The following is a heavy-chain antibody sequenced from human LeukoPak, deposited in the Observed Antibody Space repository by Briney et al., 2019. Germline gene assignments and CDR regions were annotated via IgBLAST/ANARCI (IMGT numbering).Heavy chain of an antibody. D-gene: IGHD3-16*01. J-gene: IGHJ5*02. CDR2: ISSSSTTI. CDR3: ARVPLGDNNWFDP. Sequence: PGGSLRLSCAASGFSFSSHSMNWVRQTPGKGLEWLSYISSSSTTIYYADSVKGRFTISRDDAKNSLYLQMNSLRTEDTAIYYCARVPLGDNNWFDPWGQGTLVTVSS. V-gene: IGHV3-48*01. CDR1: GFSFSSHS.